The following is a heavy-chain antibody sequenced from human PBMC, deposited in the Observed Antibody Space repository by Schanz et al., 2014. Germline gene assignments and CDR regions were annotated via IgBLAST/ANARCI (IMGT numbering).Heavy chain of an antibody. CDR1: GFTFNNFN. D-gene: IGHD3-9*01. J-gene: IGHJ4*02. V-gene: IGHV3-21*04. Sequence: EVQLVESEGGLVKPGGSLRLSCAASGFTFNNFNMNWVRQAPGKGLEWVSSISSSGSSIYYADSVKGRFTISRDNANNSLFLRMNSLRAEDTAVYYCAKDHAGSDILTALGNWGQGTLVTVSS. CDR3: AKDHAGSDILTALGN. CDR2: ISSSGSSI.